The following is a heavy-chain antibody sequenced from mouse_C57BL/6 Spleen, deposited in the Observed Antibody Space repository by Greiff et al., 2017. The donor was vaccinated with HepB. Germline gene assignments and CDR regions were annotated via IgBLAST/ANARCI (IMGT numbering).Heavy chain of an antibody. CDR3: AYYYGSSLWFAY. V-gene: IGHV1-26*01. D-gene: IGHD1-1*01. CDR2: INPNNGGT. Sequence: EVQLQQSGPELVKPGASVKISCKASGYTFTDYYMNWVKQSHGKSLEWIGDINPNNGGTSYNQKFKGKATLTVDKSSSTAYMELRSLTSAVSAVYDCAYYYGSSLWFAYWGQGTLVTVSA. J-gene: IGHJ3*01. CDR1: GYTFTDYY.